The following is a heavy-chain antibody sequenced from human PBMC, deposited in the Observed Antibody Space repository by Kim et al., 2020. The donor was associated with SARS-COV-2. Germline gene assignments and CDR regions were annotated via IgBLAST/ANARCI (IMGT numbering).Heavy chain of an antibody. CDR3: ARHVPNSSGRFDY. J-gene: IGHJ4*02. CDR2: ISDSGST. D-gene: IGHD6-19*01. V-gene: IGHV4-39*01. Sequence: SETLSLTCTVSGDSFSSSSSYWGWIRQPPGKGLEWIESISDSGSTFNNPSLKSRVTISVVRSKNQFSLKLSSVTAADTAVYYCARHVPNSSGRFDYWGQGTLVTVSS. CDR1: GDSFSSSSSY.